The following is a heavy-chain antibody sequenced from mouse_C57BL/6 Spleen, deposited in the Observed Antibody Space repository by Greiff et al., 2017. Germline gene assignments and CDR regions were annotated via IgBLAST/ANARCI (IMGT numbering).Heavy chain of an antibody. V-gene: IGHV5-4*03. CDR1: GFTFSSYA. CDR2: ISDGGSYT. J-gene: IGHJ2*01. D-gene: IGHD1-1*01. Sequence: DVKLVESGGGLVKPGGSLKLSCAASGFTFSSYAMSWVRQTPEKRLEWVATISDGGSYTYYPDNVKGRFTISRDNAKNNLYLQMGHLKSEDTAMYYCARGMDYYGSSYLDYWGQGTTLTVSS. CDR3: ARGMDYYGSSYLDY.